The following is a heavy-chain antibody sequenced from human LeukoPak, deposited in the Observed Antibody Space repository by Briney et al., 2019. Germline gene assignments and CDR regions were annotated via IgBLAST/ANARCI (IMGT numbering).Heavy chain of an antibody. J-gene: IGHJ3*02. Sequence: WASVTVSCKACGYTFISCYIHWVRQAPGQGLEWMGIINPSGGRTGNAQKSQGRATMTRDMSRSTVYMELSSLRSDDTAVYYCARDIHNWTPRDDAFDIWGQGTMVTVSS. V-gene: IGHV1-46*01. CDR3: ARDIHNWTPRDDAFDI. D-gene: IGHD1-1*01. CDR1: GYTFISCY. CDR2: INPSGGRT.